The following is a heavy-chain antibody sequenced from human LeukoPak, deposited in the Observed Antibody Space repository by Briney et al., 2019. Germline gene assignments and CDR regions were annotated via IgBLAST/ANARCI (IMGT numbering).Heavy chain of an antibody. CDR1: GGTFSSYG. D-gene: IGHD3-16*01. Sequence: ASVKVSCKASGGTFSSYGISWVRQAPGQGLEWMGWISAYNGNTNYAQKLQGRGTMTTDTSTSTAYMELRSLRSDDTAVYYCARNAYLGGSVGLGLWGQGTLVTVSS. J-gene: IGHJ4*02. V-gene: IGHV1-18*01. CDR2: ISAYNGNT. CDR3: ARNAYLGGSVGLGL.